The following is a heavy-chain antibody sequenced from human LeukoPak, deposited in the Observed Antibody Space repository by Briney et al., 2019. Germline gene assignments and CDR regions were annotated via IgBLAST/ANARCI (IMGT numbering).Heavy chain of an antibody. CDR3: ARKNYGYYYMDV. CDR1: GGSFSGYY. CDR2: INHSGST. J-gene: IGHJ6*03. V-gene: IGHV4-34*01. Sequence: SETLSLTCAVYGGSFSGYYWSWIRQPPGKGLEWIGEINHSGSTNYNPSLKSRVTISVDTSKNQFSLKLSSVTAADTAVYYCARKNYGYYYMDVWGKGTTVTVSS.